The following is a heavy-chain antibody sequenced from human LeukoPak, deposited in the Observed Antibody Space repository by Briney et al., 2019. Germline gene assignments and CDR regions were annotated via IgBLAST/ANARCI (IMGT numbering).Heavy chain of an antibody. CDR3: AKEGLYLTSCSFLIGGNWFDA. Sequence: SGGSLRLSCAASGYSFSSYAMHWVRRAPGKGLVWVTVIRFYGSNKYYADSVKARFTISRDTSKNTLILQRNSLRPGETPGFSWAKEGLYLTSCSFLIGGNWFDAWGQGCLVTVSS. CDR2: IRFYGSNK. D-gene: IGHD3-9*01. J-gene: IGHJ5*02. V-gene: IGHV3-30*02. CDR1: GYSFSSYA.